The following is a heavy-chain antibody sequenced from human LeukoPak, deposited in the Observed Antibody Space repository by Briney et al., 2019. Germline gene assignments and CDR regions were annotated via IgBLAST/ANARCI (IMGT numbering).Heavy chain of an antibody. D-gene: IGHD5-12*01. CDR2: IGTAGDT. CDR3: ARAQYSGYAALDY. Sequence: PGGSLRLSCAASGFTFSSYDMHWVRQATGKGLEWVSAIGTAGDTYYPGSVKGRFTISRENAKNSLYLQMISLRAGDAAVYYCARAQYSGYAALDYWGQGALVTVSS. CDR1: GFTFSSYD. J-gene: IGHJ4*02. V-gene: IGHV3-13*01.